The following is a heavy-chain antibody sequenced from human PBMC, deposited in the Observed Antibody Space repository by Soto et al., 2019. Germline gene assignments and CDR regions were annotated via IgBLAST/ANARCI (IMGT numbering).Heavy chain of an antibody. V-gene: IGHV1-8*02. CDR3: GRGPSPRAPAGGTPYFYAMDV. CDR1: GYDFTAYD. D-gene: IGHD6-13*01. Sequence: ASVKVSCKASGYDFTAYDINWVRQASGQGLEWMGWMNPINGAAGSARRFQGRVSMTRNTATGTAYLELTSLRSDDTAVYYCGRGPSPRAPAGGTPYFYAMDVWGQGTTVTVSS. CDR2: MNPINGAA. J-gene: IGHJ6*02.